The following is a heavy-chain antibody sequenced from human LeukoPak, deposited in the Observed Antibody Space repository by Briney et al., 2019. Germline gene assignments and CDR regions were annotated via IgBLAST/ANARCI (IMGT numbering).Heavy chain of an antibody. V-gene: IGHV1-46*01. D-gene: IGHD2-8*02. Sequence: ASVKVSCKASGYTFTNYYMHWVRQAPGQGLEWIGLINPTGTGTNYAQKFRGRVTMTGDTSTTTVYMELSSLRSEDTAVYYCAREESGGYFDYWGQGTLVTVSS. CDR2: INPTGTGT. CDR1: GYTFTNYY. CDR3: AREESGGYFDY. J-gene: IGHJ4*02.